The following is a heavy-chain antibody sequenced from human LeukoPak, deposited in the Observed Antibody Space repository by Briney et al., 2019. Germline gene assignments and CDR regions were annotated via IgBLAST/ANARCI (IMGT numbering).Heavy chain of an antibody. CDR2: LSNDGSIT. CDR1: GVTFRSYS. J-gene: IGHJ6*02. V-gene: IGHV3-30*18. D-gene: IGHD1-26*01. CDR3: AKDNGATTGYYYGMDV. Sequence: GGSLRLSCAASGVTFRSYSMNWVRQAPGKGLEWVAVLSNDGSITYYADSVKGRFAISRDNSKNTLYLQMNSLRAEDTALYYCAKDNGATTGYYYGMDVWGQGTTVTVSS.